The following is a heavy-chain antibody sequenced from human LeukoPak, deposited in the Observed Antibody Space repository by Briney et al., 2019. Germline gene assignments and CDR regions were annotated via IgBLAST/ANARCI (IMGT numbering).Heavy chain of an antibody. J-gene: IGHJ4*02. D-gene: IGHD1-26*01. V-gene: IGHV4-39*07. Sequence: SETLSLTCTVSDGSFTDYFWGWIRQPPGKGLEWIGSIYYSGRTFFNPSLKNRVSISLDTSKGQFSLNLDSVTAADTAVYFCTRDRAHGTQDYWGQGTLVTVS. CDR2: IYYSGRT. CDR3: TRDRAHGTQDY. CDR1: DGSFTDYF.